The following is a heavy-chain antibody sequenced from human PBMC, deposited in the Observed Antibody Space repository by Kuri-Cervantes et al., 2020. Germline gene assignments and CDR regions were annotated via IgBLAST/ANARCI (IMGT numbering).Heavy chain of an antibody. V-gene: IGHV4-31*02. D-gene: IGHD1-26*01. Sequence: SCTVSGGSISSGGYYWSWIRQHPGKGLEWIGYIYYSGSTYYNPSLKSRVTISVDTSKNQFSLKLSSVTAADTAVYYCARDEVQGVDYWGQGTLVTVSS. CDR3: ARDEVQGVDY. CDR2: IYYSGST. CDR1: GGSISSGGYY. J-gene: IGHJ4*02.